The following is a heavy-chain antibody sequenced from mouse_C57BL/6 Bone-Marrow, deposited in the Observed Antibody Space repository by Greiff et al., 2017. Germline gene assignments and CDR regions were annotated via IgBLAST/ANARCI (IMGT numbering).Heavy chain of an antibody. V-gene: IGHV5-6*02. Sequence: EVKLVESGGDLVKPGGSLKLSCAASGFTFSSYGMSWVRQTPDKRLEWVATISSGGSYNYYPDSVKGRFTISIDNSKNTLYLQMSSLKSEDTAMYYCARLARGYWGQGTTLTVSS. J-gene: IGHJ2*01. CDR3: ARLARGY. D-gene: IGHD1-1*01. CDR1: GFTFSSYG. CDR2: ISSGGSYN.